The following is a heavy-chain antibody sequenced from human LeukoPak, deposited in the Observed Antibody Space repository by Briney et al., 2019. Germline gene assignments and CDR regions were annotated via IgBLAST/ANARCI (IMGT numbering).Heavy chain of an antibody. CDR2: IKSKTDGGTT. Sequence: GGSLRLSCAASGLTFSNAWMSWVRQAPGKGLEWVGRIKSKTDGGTTDYAAPVKGRFTISRDDSKNTLYLQMNSLKTEDTAVYYCTTGGLYDYVWGSYRPDHFDYWGQGTLVTVSS. CDR1: GLTFSNAW. J-gene: IGHJ4*02. CDR3: TTGGLYDYVWGSYRPDHFDY. D-gene: IGHD3-16*02. V-gene: IGHV3-15*01.